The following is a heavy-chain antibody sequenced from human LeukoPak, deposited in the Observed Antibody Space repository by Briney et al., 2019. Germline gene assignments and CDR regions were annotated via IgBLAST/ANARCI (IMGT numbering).Heavy chain of an antibody. D-gene: IGHD1-26*01. CDR2: IYSGGST. J-gene: IGHJ4*02. V-gene: IGHV3-53*01. Sequence: PGGSLRLSCAASGFTVSSNYMSWVRQAPGKGLEWVSVIYSGGSTYYADSVKGRFTISRDNSKNTLYLQMNSLRAEDTAVYYCARSEVPGYSGSYYEGRAYWGQGTLVTVSS. CDR3: ARSEVPGYSGSYYEGRAY. CDR1: GFTVSSNY.